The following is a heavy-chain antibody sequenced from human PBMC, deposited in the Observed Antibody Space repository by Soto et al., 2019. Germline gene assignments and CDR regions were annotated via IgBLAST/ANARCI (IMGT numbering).Heavy chain of an antibody. CDR2: FYYSGST. J-gene: IGHJ6*02. CDR3: ARLXXXXXXXXXXXXXALDV. V-gene: IGHV4-39*01. CDR1: GGSISSSSYS. Sequence: QLQLQESGPGLVKASETLSLTCTVSGGSISSSSYSWGWIRQPPGKGPEWIGTFYYSGSTYYNPSLXXRGTISVAASKDHFFXXLSSVTASDTAVYYCARLXXXXXXXXXXXXXALDVWGQGTTVTVSS.